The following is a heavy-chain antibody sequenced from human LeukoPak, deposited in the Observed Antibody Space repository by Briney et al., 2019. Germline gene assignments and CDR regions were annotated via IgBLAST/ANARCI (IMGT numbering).Heavy chain of an antibody. V-gene: IGHV4-30-2*01. CDR2: IYHSGST. D-gene: IGHD2-2*01. CDR1: GGSISSGGYS. J-gene: IGHJ5*02. Sequence: PSQTLSLTCAVSGGSISSGGYSWSWIRQPPGKGLEWIGYIYHSGSTYYNPSLKSRVTISVDTSKNQFSLKLSSVTAADTAVYYCARPAKQGWFDPWGQGTLVTVSS. CDR3: ARPAKQGWFDP.